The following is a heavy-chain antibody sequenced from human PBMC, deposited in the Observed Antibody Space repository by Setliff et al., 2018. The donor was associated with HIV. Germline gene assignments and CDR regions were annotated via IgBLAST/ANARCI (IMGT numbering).Heavy chain of an antibody. Sequence: PSETLSLTCTVSGGSISSGDYYWTWIRQHPGKGLEWIGYIYYSGSTYYNPSLKSRVTISVDTSKNQFSLKLSSVTAADTAVYYCARGGYVLQFLEWSPTYYYGMDVWGQGTPVTVSS. J-gene: IGHJ6*02. D-gene: IGHD3-3*01. CDR1: GGSISSGDYY. V-gene: IGHV4-30-4*08. CDR2: IYYSGST. CDR3: ARGGYVLQFLEWSPTYYYGMDV.